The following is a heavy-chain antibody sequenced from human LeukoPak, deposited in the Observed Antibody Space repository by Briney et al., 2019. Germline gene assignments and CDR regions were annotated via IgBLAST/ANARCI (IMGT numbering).Heavy chain of an antibody. Sequence: SSQTLSLTCTVSGGSITSSGYYWSWIRQPPGKGLEWIGYIYHSGSTNYNPTLASRVTISEDRSKNQFSLKLSSVTAADTAVYYCAREGIVRAAFDIWGQGTMVTVSS. J-gene: IGHJ3*02. CDR3: AREGIVRAAFDI. CDR2: IYHSGST. D-gene: IGHD1-26*01. CDR1: GGSITSSGYY. V-gene: IGHV4-30-2*02.